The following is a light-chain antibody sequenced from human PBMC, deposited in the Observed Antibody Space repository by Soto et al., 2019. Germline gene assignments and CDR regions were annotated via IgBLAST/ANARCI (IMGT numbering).Light chain of an antibody. CDR3: HQYNSYAWT. CDR2: DTS. J-gene: IGKJ1*01. CDR1: DRIHSW. Sequence: DIQMAQSPSTLSAAMGDSVTITCRASDRIHSWLAWYQQKPGQAARLLIYDTSTLKRGGTSTFGGTGSGTEFNLTIATLQPNAFPTYFCHQYNSYAWTDDQGTTV. V-gene: IGKV1-5*01.